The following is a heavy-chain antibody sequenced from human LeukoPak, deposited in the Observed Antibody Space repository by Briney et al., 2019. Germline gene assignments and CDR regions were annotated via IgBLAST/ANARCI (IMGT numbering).Heavy chain of an antibody. J-gene: IGHJ4*02. CDR3: ATYPHGCTNGVCQE. CDR2: IYYSGST. V-gene: IGHV4-61*08. CDR1: GGSISSGGYY. D-gene: IGHD2-8*01. Sequence: PSQTLSLTCAVSGGSISSGGYYWSWIRQPPGKGLEWIGYIYYSGSTNYNPSLKSRVTISVDTSKNQFSLKLSSVTAADTAVYYCATYPHGCTNGVCQEWGQGTLVTVSS.